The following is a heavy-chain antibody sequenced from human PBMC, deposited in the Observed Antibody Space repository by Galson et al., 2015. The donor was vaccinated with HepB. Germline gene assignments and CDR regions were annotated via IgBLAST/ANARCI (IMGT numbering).Heavy chain of an antibody. J-gene: IGHJ4*02. CDR2: ISYDGSNK. D-gene: IGHD3-10*01. Sequence: SLRVSCAASGFTFSSYDMHWVRQAPGKGLEWVAVISYDGSNKYYADSVKGRFTISRDNSKNTLYMKMNSLRAEDTAVYYCVRDIPYYGSWNYPPVFDFWGQGTLVTVSS. CDR3: VRDIPYYGSWNYPPVFDF. CDR1: GFTFSSYD. V-gene: IGHV3-30*04.